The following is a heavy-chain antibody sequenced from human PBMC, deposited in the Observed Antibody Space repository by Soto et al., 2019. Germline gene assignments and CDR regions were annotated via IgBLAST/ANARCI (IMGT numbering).Heavy chain of an antibody. CDR1: GGTFSSYA. Sequence: ASVKVSCKASGGTFSSYAISWVRQAPGQGLEWMGGIIPIFGTANYAQKFQGRVTITADESTSTAYMELSSLRSEDTAVYYCASREYQLLRLCYYCYGMDVWGQGTTVTVSS. J-gene: IGHJ6*01. CDR2: IIPIFGTA. CDR3: ASREYQLLRLCYYCYGMDV. D-gene: IGHD2-2*01. V-gene: IGHV1-69*13.